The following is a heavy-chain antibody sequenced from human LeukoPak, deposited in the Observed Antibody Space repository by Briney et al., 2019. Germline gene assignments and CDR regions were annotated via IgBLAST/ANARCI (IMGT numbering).Heavy chain of an antibody. CDR3: ARYYYYYYGMDV. CDR2: ISGSGGNT. J-gene: IGHJ6*02. CDR1: EFTFTTYA. Sequence: GGSLRLSCVASEFTFTTYAMNWVRQAPGKGLEWVSGISGSGGNTFNVDSVKGRFTTSRDNSKNTLYLQMNSLRAEDTAVYYCARYYYYYYGMDVWGQGTTVTVSS. V-gene: IGHV3-23*01.